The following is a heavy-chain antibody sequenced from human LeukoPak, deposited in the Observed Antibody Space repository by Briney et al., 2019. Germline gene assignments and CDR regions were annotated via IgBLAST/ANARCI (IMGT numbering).Heavy chain of an antibody. Sequence: GGSLRLSCAASGFTFSSYAMHWVRQAPGKGLEWVAVISYDGSNKYYADSVKGRFTISRDNSKNTLYLQMSSLRAEDTAVYYCARSPNKPEVYAGDYFDYWGQGTLVTVSS. CDR3: ARSPNKPEVYAGDYFDY. D-gene: IGHD2-8*01. V-gene: IGHV3-30-3*01. CDR1: GFTFSSYA. CDR2: ISYDGSNK. J-gene: IGHJ4*02.